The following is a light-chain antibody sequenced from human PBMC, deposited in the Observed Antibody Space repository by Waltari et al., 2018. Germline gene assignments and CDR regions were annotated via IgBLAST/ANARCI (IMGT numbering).Light chain of an antibody. CDR2: DAP. V-gene: IGKV3D-20*02. CDR1: RSVSRA. Sequence: CGASRSVSRALAWYQQERGQAPRLLIYDAPTRATGIPDRCSGSGSGTDFSLTISRLEPDDFAVYYCQHYLRLPVTVGQGTPVEI. CDR3: QHYLRLPVT. J-gene: IGKJ1*01.